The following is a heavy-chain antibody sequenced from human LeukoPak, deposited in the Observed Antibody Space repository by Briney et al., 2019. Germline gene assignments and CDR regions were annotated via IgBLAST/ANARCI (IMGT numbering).Heavy chain of an antibody. J-gene: IGHJ4*02. Sequence: GGSLRLSCAASGFSFSNYAMSWVRQAPGKGLEWVSAISGNGGSLYYADSMKGRFTISRDNSKSELYLQVNSLTAEDTAVYYCAKRDAYDSSGFSPLLDYWGQGTLVTVSS. V-gene: IGHV3-23*01. CDR1: GFSFSNYA. D-gene: IGHD3-22*01. CDR2: ISGNGGSL. CDR3: AKRDAYDSSGFSPLLDY.